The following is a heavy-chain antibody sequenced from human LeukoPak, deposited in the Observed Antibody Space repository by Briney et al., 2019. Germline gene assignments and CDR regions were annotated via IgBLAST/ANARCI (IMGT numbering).Heavy chain of an antibody. CDR1: GGSISSGGYY. CDR2: IYHSGST. V-gene: IGHV4-39*07. D-gene: IGHD3-10*01. CDR3: ARESREDTYYYGSGSYYRWVFDY. J-gene: IGHJ4*02. Sequence: SETLSLTCTVSGGSISSGGYYWSWIRQPPGKGLEWIGSIYHSGSTYYNPSLKSRVTISVDTSKNQFSLKLSSVTAADTAVYYCARESREDTYYYGSGSYYRWVFDYWGQGTLVTVSS.